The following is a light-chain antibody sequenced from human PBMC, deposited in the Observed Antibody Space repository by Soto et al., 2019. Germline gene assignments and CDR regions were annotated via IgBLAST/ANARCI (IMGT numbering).Light chain of an antibody. CDR3: QHGRT. V-gene: IGKV3-11*01. Sequence: EIVLTHSPATLSLSPGERATLSCRASLSVGSSLAWHQQKPGQAPRLLIYDASNRATGIPARFSGSGSGTDFTLTSSSLEPEDFAVYYCQHGRTFGQGTKLEIK. CDR2: DAS. CDR1: LSVGSS. J-gene: IGKJ2*01.